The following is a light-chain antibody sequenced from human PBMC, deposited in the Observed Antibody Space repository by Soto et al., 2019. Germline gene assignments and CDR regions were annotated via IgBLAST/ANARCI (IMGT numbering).Light chain of an antibody. CDR2: FVS. CDR1: QSLVYSDGNNY. J-gene: IGKJ1*01. CDR3: MQALQTRT. V-gene: IGKV2-28*01. Sequence: DVVMTQSPLSLPVTLGQPASISCRSSQSLVYSDGNNYLDWYLQKPGQSPQLLIYFVSNRASGVPDRFSGSGSGTDFTLKISRVEPEDVGVYYCMQALQTRTFGQGTKVDIK.